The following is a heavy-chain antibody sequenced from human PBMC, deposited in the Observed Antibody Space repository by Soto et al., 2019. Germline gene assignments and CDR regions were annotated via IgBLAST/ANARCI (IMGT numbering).Heavy chain of an antibody. V-gene: IGHV1-69*01. CDR2: IIPIFGTA. CDR1: GGTFSSYA. Sequence: QVQLVQSGAEVKKPGSSVKVSCKASGGTFSSYAISWVRQAPGQGLEWMGGIIPIFGTANYAQKFQGRVTITADESTSTAYMELSSLRSEDTAVYYCARDGRTYSSGWYAPGYYYGMDVWGQGTTVTVSS. J-gene: IGHJ6*02. CDR3: ARDGRTYSSGWYAPGYYYGMDV. D-gene: IGHD6-19*01.